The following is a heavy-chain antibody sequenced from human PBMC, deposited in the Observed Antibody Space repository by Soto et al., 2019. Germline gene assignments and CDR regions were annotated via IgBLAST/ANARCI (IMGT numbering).Heavy chain of an antibody. J-gene: IGHJ4*02. Sequence: EVQLLESGGGLVQPGGSLRLSCAASGFTFSNYAMTWVCQAAGKGLEWVSSISGPGGSIYYADSVKGRFAISRDNSKNTLYLQMNSLRDEDTALYYCARDERIAVAGTDNWGQGTLVTVTS. CDR1: GFTFSNYA. CDR2: ISGPGGSI. D-gene: IGHD6-19*01. CDR3: ARDERIAVAGTDN. V-gene: IGHV3-23*01.